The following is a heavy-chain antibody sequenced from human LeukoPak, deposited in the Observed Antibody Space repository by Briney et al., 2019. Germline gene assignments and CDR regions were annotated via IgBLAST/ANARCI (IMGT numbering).Heavy chain of an antibody. V-gene: IGHV4-59*08. CDR3: ARLRPVNWFDP. CDR1: GVSISNDY. J-gene: IGHJ5*02. Sequence: SETLSLTCTVSGVSISNDYWSWTRQPPGKGLEWIGYIYYSGTTNYNPSLKSRVTMSVDTSKNQFSLKLSSVTAADTAVYYCARLRPVNWFDPWGQGTLVTVSS. CDR2: IYYSGTT.